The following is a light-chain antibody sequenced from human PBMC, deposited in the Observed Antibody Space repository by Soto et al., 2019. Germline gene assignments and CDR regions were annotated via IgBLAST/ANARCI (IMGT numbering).Light chain of an antibody. CDR2: LEGSGGY. CDR1: SGHSSNI. Sequence: QSVLTQSSSASASLGSSVKLTCTLSSGHSSNIIAWHQQQPGKAPRYLMRLEGSGGYNKGSGVPDRFSGSSSGADRYLTISDLQSEDEADYYCETWDIFRVFGGGTKLTVL. CDR3: ETWDIFRV. V-gene: IGLV4-60*03. J-gene: IGLJ3*02.